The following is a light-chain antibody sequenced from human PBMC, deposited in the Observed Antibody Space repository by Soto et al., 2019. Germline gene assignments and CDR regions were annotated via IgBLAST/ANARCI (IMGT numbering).Light chain of an antibody. CDR1: QSVSSSY. J-gene: IGKJ1*01. Sequence: EIVLTQSPGTLSLSPGERATLSCRASQSVSSSYLAWYQQKPGQAPRLLIYGASSRATGIPDRFSGSGSGTDFTLTISRLEPEDLAVYYCPQYGSSPVTFGQGTKVEIK. CDR3: PQYGSSPVT. V-gene: IGKV3-20*01. CDR2: GAS.